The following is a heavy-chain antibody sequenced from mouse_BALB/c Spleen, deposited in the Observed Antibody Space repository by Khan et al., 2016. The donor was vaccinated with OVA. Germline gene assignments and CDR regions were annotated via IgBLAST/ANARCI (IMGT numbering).Heavy chain of an antibody. V-gene: IGHV1-62-2*01. J-gene: IGHJ4*01. CDR1: GYTFTENI. CDR2: FYPGSGTI. CDR3: ARHEDGNDGYYDYAMDY. D-gene: IGHD2-3*01. Sequence: QIQLVQSGAELVKPGASVKLSCKASGYTFTENIIHWVKQRSGQGLEWIGWFYPGSGTIKYNEKFKDKATLTADKSSSTVYMELSRLTSEDSAVYFCARHEDGNDGYYDYAMDYWGQGTSVTVSS.